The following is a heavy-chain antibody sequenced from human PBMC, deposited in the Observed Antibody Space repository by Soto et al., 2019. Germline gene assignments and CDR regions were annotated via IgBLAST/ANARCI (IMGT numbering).Heavy chain of an antibody. CDR2: INPETGGT. CDR1: GYTFTGYY. CDR3: ARERYQVISDGMDV. J-gene: IGHJ6*02. D-gene: IGHD2-2*01. V-gene: IGHV1-2*02. Sequence: QVQLVQSGADVKTPGASVRVSCKASGYTFTGYYVHWVREAPGQGREWMVWINPETGGTSYAQKFPGRVTLSRDTSINTAYLELSRLRFDDAAVYFCARERYQVISDGMDVWGQGTTVTVSS.